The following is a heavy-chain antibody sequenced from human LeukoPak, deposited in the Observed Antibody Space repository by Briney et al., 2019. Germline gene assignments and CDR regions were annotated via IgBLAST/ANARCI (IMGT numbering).Heavy chain of an antibody. CDR1: GYTFTGYY. D-gene: IGHD2-21*02. CDR2: INPNSGGT. Sequence: ASVKVSCKASGYTFTGYYMHWVRQAPGQGLEWMGRINPNSGGTIYAQKFQGRVTMTRDTSISTAYMELSRLRSDDTAVYYCARDLGYCGGDCYFSRSFDLWGRGTLVTVSS. CDR3: ARDLGYCGGDCYFSRSFDL. J-gene: IGHJ2*01. V-gene: IGHV1-2*06.